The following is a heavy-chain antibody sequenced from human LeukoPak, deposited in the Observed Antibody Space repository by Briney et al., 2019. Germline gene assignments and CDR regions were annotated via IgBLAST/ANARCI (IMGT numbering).Heavy chain of an antibody. CDR1: GFTFSDHY. V-gene: IGHV3-72*01. Sequence: PGGSLRLSCAASGFTFSDHYMDWVRQAPGKGLEWVGRTRNKANSYTTEYAASAEGRFTISRDDSKNSLYLQMNSLKTEDTAVYYCARDGRYCSSTSCYLDYWGQGTLVTVSS. CDR3: ARDGRYCSSTSCYLDY. D-gene: IGHD2-2*01. J-gene: IGHJ4*02. CDR2: TRNKANSYTT.